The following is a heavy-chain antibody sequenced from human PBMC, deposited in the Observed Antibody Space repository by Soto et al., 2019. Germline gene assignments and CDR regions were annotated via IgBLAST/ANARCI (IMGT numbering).Heavy chain of an antibody. J-gene: IGHJ5*02. CDR1: GFTFSRFS. Sequence: EVQLLESGGDLVQPGGSLRLSCAASGFTFSRFSMGWVRQAPGKGLEWVSGISGNGVSPFYEAFVRGRFTISRDISNNMLYLQKHALRSEETAVYVGAKDTGTEDLGASWGQGALVAVSS. CDR3: AKDTGTEDLGAS. CDR2: ISGNGVSP. V-gene: IGHV3-23*02. D-gene: IGHD3-10*01.